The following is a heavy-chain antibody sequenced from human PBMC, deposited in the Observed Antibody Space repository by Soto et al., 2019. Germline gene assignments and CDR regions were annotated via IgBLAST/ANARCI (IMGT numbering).Heavy chain of an antibody. J-gene: IGHJ4*02. D-gene: IGHD6-19*01. CDR3: AKYSSGWYYPFDY. V-gene: IGHV3-23*01. CDR2: ISGSGGST. CDR1: GFTFSSYA. Sequence: GESLKISCAASGFTFSSYAMSWVRQAPGEGLEWVSAISGSGGSTYYADSVKGRFTISRDNSKNTLYLQMNSLRAEDTAVYYCAKYSSGWYYPFDYWGQGTLVTVSS.